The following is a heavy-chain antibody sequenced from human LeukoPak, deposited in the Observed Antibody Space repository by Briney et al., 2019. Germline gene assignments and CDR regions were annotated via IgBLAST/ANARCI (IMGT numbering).Heavy chain of an antibody. CDR2: VYHICTT. Sequence: SETLSLTCTVSNYSINNSSYWGWIRQPPGKGLAWIATVYHICTTFYNPSLKSRVTISADVSRNVLSLRLTSVTAADTALYFWTIGQNPYRWGQGTLLVVSS. D-gene: IGHD3-16*02. CDR3: TIGQNPYR. J-gene: IGHJ4*02. V-gene: IGHV4-38-2*02. CDR1: NYSINNSSY.